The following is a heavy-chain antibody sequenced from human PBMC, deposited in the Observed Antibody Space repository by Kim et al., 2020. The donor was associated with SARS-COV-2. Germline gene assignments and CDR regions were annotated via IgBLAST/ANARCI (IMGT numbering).Heavy chain of an antibody. Sequence: SETLSLTCTVSGGSISSSSYYWGWIRQPPGKGLEWIGSIYYSGSTYYNPSLKSRVTISVDTSKNQFSLKLSSVTAADTVVYYCARDPILTGLLTPSNYYYSMDMWGQGPPVTVS. CDR1: GGSISSSSYY. D-gene: IGHD3-9*01. V-gene: IGHV4-39*01. J-gene: IGHJ6*02. CDR3: ARDPILTGLLTPSNYYYSMDM. CDR2: IYYSGST.